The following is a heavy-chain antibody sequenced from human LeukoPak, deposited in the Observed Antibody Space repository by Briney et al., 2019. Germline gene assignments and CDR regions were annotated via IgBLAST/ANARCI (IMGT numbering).Heavy chain of an antibody. D-gene: IGHD2-21*02. CDR2: IYHSGST. CDR3: ASAYCGGDCSMRRPFDY. CDR1: GYSISSGYY. J-gene: IGHJ4*02. V-gene: IGHV4-38-2*02. Sequence: PSETLSLTCTVSGYSISSGYYWGWIRQPPGKGLEWIGSIYHSGSTYYNPSLKSRVTISVDTSKNQFSLKLSSVTAADTAVYYCASAYCGGDCSMRRPFDYWGQGTLVTVSS.